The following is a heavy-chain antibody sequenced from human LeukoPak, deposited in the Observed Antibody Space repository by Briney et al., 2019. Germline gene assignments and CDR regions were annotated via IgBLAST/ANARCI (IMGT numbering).Heavy chain of an antibody. CDR3: ARVSCSGGSCSLDY. D-gene: IGHD2-15*01. CDR1: GYTFTSYY. V-gene: IGHV1-46*01. CDR2: INPGGDTT. Sequence: ASVKVSCKASGYTFTSYYLHWVRQAPGQGLEWMGIINPGGDTTTYAQKFQGRVTMTRDTCTSTFYMELSSLRSEDTAGYYCARVSCSGGSCSLDYWGQGTLVTVSS. J-gene: IGHJ4*02.